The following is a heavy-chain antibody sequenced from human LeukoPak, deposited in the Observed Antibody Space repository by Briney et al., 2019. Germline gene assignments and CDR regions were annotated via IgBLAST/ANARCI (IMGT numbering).Heavy chain of an antibody. CDR1: GFTFTSYT. J-gene: IGHJ4*02. CDR2: IYSGGST. V-gene: IGHV3-53*01. Sequence: GGSLRLSCAASGFTFTSYTMNWVRHAPGKGLEWVSVIYSGGSTYYADSVKGRFTISRDNSKNTLYLQMNSLRAEDTAVYYCARWAGYYGNYFDYWGQGTLVTVSS. D-gene: IGHD3/OR15-3a*01. CDR3: ARWAGYYGNYFDY.